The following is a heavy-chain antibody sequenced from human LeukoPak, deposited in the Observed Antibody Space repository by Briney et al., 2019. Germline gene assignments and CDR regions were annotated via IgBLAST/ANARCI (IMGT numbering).Heavy chain of an antibody. CDR2: ISGSGGST. CDR3: AKEPRKIERITIFGDRYYYYMDV. D-gene: IGHD3-3*01. CDR1: GFTFSSYA. V-gene: IGHV3-23*01. J-gene: IGHJ6*03. Sequence: PGGSLRLSCAASGFTFSSYAMSWVRQAPGKGLEWVSAISGSGGSTYYADSVKGQFTISRDNSKNTLYLQMNSLRAEDTAVYYCAKEPRKIERITIFGDRYYYYMDVWGKGTTVTVSS.